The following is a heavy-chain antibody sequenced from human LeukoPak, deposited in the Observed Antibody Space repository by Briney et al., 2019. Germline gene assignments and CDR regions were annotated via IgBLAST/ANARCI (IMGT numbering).Heavy chain of an antibody. Sequence: GRSLRLSCAASGFAFRNYAMHWVRQAPGKGLEWVAVISYDGSDKYYADSVKGRFTISRDNSKNTLYLQMNSLRAEDTAVYYCARDHYGSGSYYYYYYVMDVWGQGTTVTVSS. J-gene: IGHJ6*02. CDR2: ISYDGSDK. CDR1: GFAFRNYA. D-gene: IGHD3-10*01. CDR3: ARDHYGSGSYYYYYYVMDV. V-gene: IGHV3-30-3*01.